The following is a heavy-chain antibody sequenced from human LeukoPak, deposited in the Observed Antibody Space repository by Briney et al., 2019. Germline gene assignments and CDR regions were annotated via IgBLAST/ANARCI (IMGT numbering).Heavy chain of an antibody. D-gene: IGHD6-19*01. CDR3: VNLYSSGYADY. J-gene: IGHJ4*02. CDR2: RSKANSYAT. V-gene: IGHV3-73*01. CDR1: GFTFSGSA. Sequence: GGSLRLSCAASGFTFSGSAMHWVRQASGKGLEWVGRRSKANSYATAYAASVKGRFTISRDNSKNTLYLQMNSLRAEDTAVYYCVNLYSSGYADYWGQGTLVTVSS.